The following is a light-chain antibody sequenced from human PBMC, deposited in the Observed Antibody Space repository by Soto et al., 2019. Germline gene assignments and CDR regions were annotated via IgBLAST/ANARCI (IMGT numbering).Light chain of an antibody. CDR3: QRYDTYSWT. Sequence: DIQMTQSPSTLSASVGDRVTITCRASQSISSWLAWYQQKPGKAPKLLIYAASGLASGVPSSFSGSVSGTEFTLTISSLQPDDFATYYCQRYDTYSWTFGQGTKVEIK. CDR2: AAS. CDR1: QSISSW. V-gene: IGKV1-5*03. J-gene: IGKJ1*01.